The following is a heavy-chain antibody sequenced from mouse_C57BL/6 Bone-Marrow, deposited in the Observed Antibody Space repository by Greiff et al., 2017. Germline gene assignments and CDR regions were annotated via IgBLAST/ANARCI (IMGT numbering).Heavy chain of an antibody. CDR1: GYTFTSYG. Sequence: VQLQQSGAELARPGASVKLSCKASGYTFTSYGISWVKQRTGQGLEWIGEIYPRSGNTYYNEKFKGKATLTADKSSSTAYMELRSLTSEASAVYFGARYGGQLRLRYVDFWGTGTTVTVSS. CDR2: IYPRSGNT. CDR3: ARYGGQLRLRYVDF. J-gene: IGHJ1*03. D-gene: IGHD3-2*02. V-gene: IGHV1-81*01.